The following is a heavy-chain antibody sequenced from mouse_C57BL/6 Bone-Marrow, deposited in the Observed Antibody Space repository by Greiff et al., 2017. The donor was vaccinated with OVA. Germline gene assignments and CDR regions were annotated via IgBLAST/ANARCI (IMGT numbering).Heavy chain of an antibody. CDR2: IDPSDSYT. CDR3: AREGIYYDFSWFAY. J-gene: IGHJ3*01. Sequence: QLQQSGAELVMPGASVKLFCKASGYTLTSYWMHRVKQRPGQGLEWIGEIDPSDSYTNYNQKFKGKSTLTVDKSSSTAYMQLSSLTSEDSAVYYCAREGIYYDFSWFAYWGQGTLVTVSA. CDR1: GYTLTSYW. D-gene: IGHD2-4*01. V-gene: IGHV1-69*01.